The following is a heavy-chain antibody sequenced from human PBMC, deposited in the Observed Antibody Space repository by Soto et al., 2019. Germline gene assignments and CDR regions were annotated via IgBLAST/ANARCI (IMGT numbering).Heavy chain of an antibody. CDR3: ASDKHYDSLTGYYYGMDV. CDR1: GGSISGSNW. Sequence: SVTLSLTCAVSGGSISGSNWWRRVRQPPGKGMEWIGEIYHSGSTNYNPSLKNRVTISVDKSKNQFSLKLSSVTAADTAVYYCASDKHYDSLTGYYYGMDVWGQGTTVTGSS. CDR2: IYHSGST. D-gene: IGHD3-9*01. J-gene: IGHJ6*02. V-gene: IGHV4-4*02.